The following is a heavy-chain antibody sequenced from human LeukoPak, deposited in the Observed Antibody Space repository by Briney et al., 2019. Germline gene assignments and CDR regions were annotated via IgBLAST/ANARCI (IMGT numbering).Heavy chain of an antibody. CDR3: ARDSSAWSGYYVY. Sequence: PGGSLRLSCAASEFTFSSYWMHWVRQAPGKGLVWVSRINSDGSSTSYADSVKGRFTISRDNAKNTLYLQMNSLRAEDTAVYYCARDSSAWSGYYVYWGQGTLVSVSS. J-gene: IGHJ4*02. CDR2: INSDGSST. V-gene: IGHV3-74*01. D-gene: IGHD3-3*01. CDR1: EFTFSSYW.